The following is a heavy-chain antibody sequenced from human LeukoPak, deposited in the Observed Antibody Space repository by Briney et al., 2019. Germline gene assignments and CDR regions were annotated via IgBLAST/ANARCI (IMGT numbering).Heavy chain of an antibody. V-gene: IGHV1-18*01. J-gene: IGHJ6*02. D-gene: IGHD6-6*01. CDR1: GGTFSSYA. Sequence: ASVNVSCKASGGTFSSYAISWVRQAPGQGLEWMGWISAYNGNTNYAQKLQGRVTMTTDTSTSTAYMELRSLRSDDTAVYYCARGKQLVRSVYYYGMDVWGQGTTVTVSS. CDR3: ARGKQLVRSVYYYGMDV. CDR2: ISAYNGNT.